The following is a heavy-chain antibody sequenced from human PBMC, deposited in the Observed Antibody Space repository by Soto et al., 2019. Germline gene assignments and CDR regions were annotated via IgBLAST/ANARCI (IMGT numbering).Heavy chain of an antibody. Sequence: GESLKISCKGSGYSFTNYWIGWVRQMPGKGLEWMGMIYPDDSDTKYSPSFQGQVTFSADKSINTAYLQWSSLKASDTAIYYCARLEWLSLAVWFDPWGQGTLVTVSS. CDR2: IYPDDSDT. D-gene: IGHD3-3*01. CDR1: GYSFTNYW. J-gene: IGHJ5*02. V-gene: IGHV5-51*01. CDR3: ARLEWLSLAVWFDP.